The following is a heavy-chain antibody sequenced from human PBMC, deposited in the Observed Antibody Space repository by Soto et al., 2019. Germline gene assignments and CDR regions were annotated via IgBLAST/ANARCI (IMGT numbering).Heavy chain of an antibody. CDR1: GFTFSNYA. D-gene: IGHD1-26*01. Sequence: GGSLRLSGAASGFTFSNYAMTWVRQAPGKELKWVSAISPSGGATYYANSVKGRFTISRDNSKNTLNLQMNSLGADVSAVYYCVNDLVGSPFGHYSLDYWGQGTLVTVSS. V-gene: IGHV3-23*01. CDR2: ISPSGGAT. CDR3: VNDLVGSPFGHYSLDY. J-gene: IGHJ4*02.